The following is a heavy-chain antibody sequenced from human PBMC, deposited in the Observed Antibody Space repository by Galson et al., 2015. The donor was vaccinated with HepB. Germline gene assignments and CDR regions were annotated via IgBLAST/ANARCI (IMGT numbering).Heavy chain of an antibody. CDR2: IWYDGSNK. J-gene: IGHJ6*02. CDR1: GFTFSSYG. Sequence: SLRLSCAASGFTFSSYGMHWVRQAPGKGLEWVAVIWYDGSNKYYADSVKGRFTISRDNSKNTLYLQMNSLRAEDTAVYYCARDPIGYYYGMDVWGQGTTVTVSS. V-gene: IGHV3-33*01. CDR3: ARDPIGYYYGMDV.